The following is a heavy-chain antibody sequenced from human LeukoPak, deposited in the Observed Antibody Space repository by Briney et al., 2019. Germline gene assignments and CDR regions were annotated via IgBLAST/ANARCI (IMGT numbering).Heavy chain of an antibody. CDR2: IYYSGST. Sequence: PSETLSFTCTVSGGSISSSSYYWGWIRQPPGKGLEWIGSIYYSGSTYYNPSLKSRVTISVDTSKNQFSLKLSSVTAADTAVYYCARREAVAGTVDYWGQGTLVTVSS. CDR1: GGSISSSSYY. D-gene: IGHD6-19*01. V-gene: IGHV4-39*01. CDR3: ARREAVAGTVDY. J-gene: IGHJ4*02.